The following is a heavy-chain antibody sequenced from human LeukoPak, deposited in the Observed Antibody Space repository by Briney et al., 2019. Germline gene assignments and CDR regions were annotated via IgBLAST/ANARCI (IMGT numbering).Heavy chain of an antibody. CDR3: ARRAGAYSHPYDY. D-gene: IGHD4/OR15-4a*01. Sequence: PGGSLRLSCAASGFTFSNYAMTWVRQAPGKGLEWVSTIFGSGHSTYYADSVKGRFTISRDNSKNTLYLQMNSLRAEDTAVYYCARRAGAYSHPYDYWGQGTLVTVSS. CDR1: GFTFSNYA. J-gene: IGHJ4*02. CDR2: IFGSGHST. V-gene: IGHV3-23*01.